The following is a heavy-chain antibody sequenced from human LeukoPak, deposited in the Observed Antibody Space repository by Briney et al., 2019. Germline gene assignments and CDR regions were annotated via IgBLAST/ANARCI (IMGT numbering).Heavy chain of an antibody. V-gene: IGHV3-23*01. D-gene: IGHD6-19*01. CDR3: AKDLGPGQQWLVWFDY. J-gene: IGHJ4*02. Sequence: GGSLRLSCAASGFTFSSYGMHWVRQAPGKGLEWVSAISGSGGSTYYADSVKGRFTISRDNSKNTLYLQMNSLRAEDTAVYYCAKDLGPGQQWLVWFDYWGQGTLVTVSS. CDR2: ISGSGGST. CDR1: GFTFSSYG.